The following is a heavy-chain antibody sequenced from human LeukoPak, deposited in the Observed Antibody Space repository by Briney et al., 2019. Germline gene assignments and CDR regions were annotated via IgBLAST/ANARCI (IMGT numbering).Heavy chain of an antibody. CDR1: GGSVISYY. Sequence: SETLSLTCTVSGGSVISYYWSWVRQSPGQGLXWIGYVYYGGTTSYSPSLKSRVSVSIDRSKNQFSLTLFSVTPADTAIYYCVRDCTGGSCYPPSDGFDIWGQGTKVTVSS. V-gene: IGHV4-59*02. D-gene: IGHD2-15*01. J-gene: IGHJ3*02. CDR3: VRDCTGGSCYPPSDGFDI. CDR2: VYYGGTT.